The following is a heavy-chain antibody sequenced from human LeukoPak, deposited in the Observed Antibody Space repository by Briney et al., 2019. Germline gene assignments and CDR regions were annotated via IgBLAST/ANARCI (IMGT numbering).Heavy chain of an antibody. CDR1: GLTFSTSW. Sequence: GGSLRLSCAASGLTFSTSWMTWVRQAPGKGLEWVANIKEDGSVKNYVDSVRGRFTISRDNAKNSLYLELSSLRAEDTAVYYCARDSGYNALDVWGQGTMVTVSS. CDR3: ARDSGYNALDV. D-gene: IGHD3-22*01. J-gene: IGHJ3*01. V-gene: IGHV3-7*01. CDR2: IKEDGSVK.